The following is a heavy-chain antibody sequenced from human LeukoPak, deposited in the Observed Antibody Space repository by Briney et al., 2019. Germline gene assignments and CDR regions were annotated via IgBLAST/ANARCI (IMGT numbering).Heavy chain of an antibody. V-gene: IGHV4-59*01. D-gene: IGHD3-10*01. CDR1: GGSISSYY. Sequence: SETLSLTCTVSGGSISSYYWSWIRQPPGKGLEWIGYIYYSGSTNYNPSLKSRVTISVDTSNNQFSLKLSSVTAADTAVYYCARIRRGVVTWYFDLWGRGTLVTVSS. J-gene: IGHJ2*01. CDR2: IYYSGST. CDR3: ARIRRGVVTWYFDL.